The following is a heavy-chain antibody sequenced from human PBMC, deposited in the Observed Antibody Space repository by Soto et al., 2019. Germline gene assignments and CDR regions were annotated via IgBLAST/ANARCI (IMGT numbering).Heavy chain of an antibody. CDR3: AKDRNPARYYYDSSGYVY. D-gene: IGHD3-22*01. CDR2: ISGSGGST. Sequence: GSLRLSCASSGFTFSSYAMSWVRQAPGKGLEWVSAISGSGGSTYYADSVKGRFTISRDNSKNTLYLQMNSLRAEDTAVYYCAKDRNPARYYYDSSGYVYWGQGTLVTVSS. J-gene: IGHJ4*02. V-gene: IGHV3-23*01. CDR1: GFTFSSYA.